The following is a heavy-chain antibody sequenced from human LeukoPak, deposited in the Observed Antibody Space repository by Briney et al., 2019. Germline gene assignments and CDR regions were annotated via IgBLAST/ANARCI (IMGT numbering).Heavy chain of an antibody. D-gene: IGHD3-10*01. J-gene: IGHJ5*02. CDR3: ARRRSSTMGRGVMNNWFDT. Sequence: SETLSLTCTVSGGSISSSSYYWGWLRQPPGTGLVWIGSIYYSGSTYYNPSLKSRVTISVDTPKNQFSLKLSSVTAADTAVYYCARRRSSTMGRGVMNNWFDTWGQGTLVTVSS. CDR1: GGSISSSSYY. CDR2: IYYSGST. V-gene: IGHV4-39*01.